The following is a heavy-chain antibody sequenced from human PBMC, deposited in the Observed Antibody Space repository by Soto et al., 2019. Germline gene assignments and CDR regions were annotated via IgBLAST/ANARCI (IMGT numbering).Heavy chain of an antibody. Sequence: GSLLLSCSASGCTFSSYAMSWVRQAPGKGLEWVSAISGSGGSTYYADSVKGRFTISRDNSKNTLYLQMNSLRAEDTAVYYCAKERAWIQLWSFDYWGQGTLVTVYS. D-gene: IGHD5-18*01. J-gene: IGHJ4*02. CDR1: GCTFSSYA. V-gene: IGHV3-23*01. CDR2: ISGSGGST. CDR3: AKERAWIQLWSFDY.